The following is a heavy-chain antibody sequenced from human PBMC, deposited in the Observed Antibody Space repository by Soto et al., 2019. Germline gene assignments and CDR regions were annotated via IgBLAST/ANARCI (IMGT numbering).Heavy chain of an antibody. CDR2: INHSGST. CDR1: SGSISSTIYS. Sequence: SETLSLTCTVFSGSISSTIYSWDLIRQPPGTGLEWIGEINHSGSTNYNPSLKSRVTISVDTSKNQFSLKLTSVTAADTAVYYCARDKITGLFDYWGQGTLVTVSS. V-gene: IGHV4-39*07. CDR3: ARDKITGLFDY. D-gene: IGHD2-8*02. J-gene: IGHJ4*02.